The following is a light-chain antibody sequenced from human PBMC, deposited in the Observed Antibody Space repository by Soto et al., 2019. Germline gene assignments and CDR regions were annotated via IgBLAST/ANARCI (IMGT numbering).Light chain of an antibody. V-gene: IGLV2-14*01. Sequence: QSALTQPPSASGSPGQSVTISCTGTSSDVGAYDYVSWYQQHPGKAPKLMIYEVNNRPSGVSDRFSGSKSGNTASLTISGLQAEDEADYYCSSYTSSSTVVFGGGTKVTVL. CDR1: SSDVGAYDY. J-gene: IGLJ3*02. CDR2: EVN. CDR3: SSYTSSSTVV.